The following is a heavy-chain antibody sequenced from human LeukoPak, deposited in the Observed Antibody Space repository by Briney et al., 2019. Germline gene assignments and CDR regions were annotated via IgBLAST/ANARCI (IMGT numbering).Heavy chain of an antibody. Sequence: GGSLRLSCAASGFTFSSYSMNWVRQAPGKGLEWVSYISSSSSTIYYADSVKGRFTISRDNSKNTLSLHMNGLRAEDTAVYYCAKEYYYFWSGYFFWPTWGQGTLVTVSS. CDR1: GFTFSSYS. V-gene: IGHV3-48*01. D-gene: IGHD3-3*01. J-gene: IGHJ4*02. CDR2: ISSSSSTI. CDR3: AKEYYYFWSGYFFWPT.